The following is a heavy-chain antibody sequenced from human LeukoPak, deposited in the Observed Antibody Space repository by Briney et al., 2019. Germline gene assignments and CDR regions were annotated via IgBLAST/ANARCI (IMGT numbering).Heavy chain of an antibody. V-gene: IGHV3-23*01. Sequence: PGGSLRLSCAASGFTFSSYAMNWVRQAPGKGLEWVSAISASGGSTYYADSVKGRFTISRDNSRNTLYLQMNSLSAEDTAVYYCAKSQTTAYFDYWGQGTLVTVSS. D-gene: IGHD4-17*01. CDR2: ISASGGST. J-gene: IGHJ4*02. CDR3: AKSQTTAYFDY. CDR1: GFTFSSYA.